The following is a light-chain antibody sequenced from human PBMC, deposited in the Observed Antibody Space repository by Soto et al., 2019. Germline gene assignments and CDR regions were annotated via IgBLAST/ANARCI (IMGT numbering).Light chain of an antibody. Sequence: DIQMTQSTSSLTASVGDSVPITCQASQDITNYLNWYQQKPGKAPKLLIYDASNLEPGVPSRFSGRGAGTEFIVSISSLQPEDTATYYCQQYDKIPPTFGQGTRLDIK. CDR2: DAS. CDR3: QQYDKIPPT. CDR1: QDITNY. J-gene: IGKJ5*01. V-gene: IGKV1-33*01.